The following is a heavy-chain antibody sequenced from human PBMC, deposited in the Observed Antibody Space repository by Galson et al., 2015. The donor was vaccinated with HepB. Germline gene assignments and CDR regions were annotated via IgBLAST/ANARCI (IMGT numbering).Heavy chain of an antibody. V-gene: IGHV3-23*01. Sequence: SLRLSCAASGFTFSSYAMSWVRQAPGKGLGWVSAISGSGGSTYYADSVKGRFTISRDNSKDTLYLQMNSLRAEDTAVYYCAKRAWEAVAVGGDDYWGQGTLVTVSS. D-gene: IGHD6-19*01. J-gene: IGHJ4*02. CDR2: ISGSGGST. CDR3: AKRAWEAVAVGGDDY. CDR1: GFTFSSYA.